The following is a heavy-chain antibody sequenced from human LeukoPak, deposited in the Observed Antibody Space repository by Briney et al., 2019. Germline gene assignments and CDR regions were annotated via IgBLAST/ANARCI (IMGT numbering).Heavy chain of an antibody. CDR3: AGSPHILTGENFDY. J-gene: IGHJ4*02. Sequence: ASVKVSCKASEYTFTSYYMHWVRQAPGQGLEWMGIINPSGGSASYAQRFQGRVTMTRDMSTSTVYMELSSLRSDDTAVYYCAGSPHILTGENFDYWGQGTLVTVSS. V-gene: IGHV1-46*01. CDR1: EYTFTSYY. CDR2: INPSGGSA. D-gene: IGHD3-9*01.